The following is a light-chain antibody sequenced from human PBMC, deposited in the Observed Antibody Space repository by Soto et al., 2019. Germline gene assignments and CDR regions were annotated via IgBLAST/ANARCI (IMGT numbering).Light chain of an antibody. CDR1: QSVLYSSNNKNY. CDR3: QQNYSTAA. CDR2: WAS. Sequence: DIVMTQSPDSLAVSLGERATINCKSSQSVLYSSNNKNYLAWYQQKPGQPPKLLIDWASTRESGVPDRFSGSGSGRDSTLSISSLQAEDVAVYYCQQNYSTAAFGQGTKLEIK. J-gene: IGKJ2*01. V-gene: IGKV4-1*01.